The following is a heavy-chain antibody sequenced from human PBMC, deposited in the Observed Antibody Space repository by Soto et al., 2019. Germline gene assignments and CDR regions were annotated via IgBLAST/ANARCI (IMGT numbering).Heavy chain of an antibody. J-gene: IGHJ4*02. D-gene: IGHD5-18*01. V-gene: IGHV3-66*01. Sequence: EVQLVESGGGLVQPGGSLRLSCAVSGFTVSNNYMTWVRQAPGKGLEWVSVMYTGGSTYYTDSAKGRFTISRDNSKNTLYLQMNSLRVEDTAVYYCARGLRSYGYFDYWGQGTLVTVSS. CDR3: ARGLRSYGYFDY. CDR1: GFTVSNNY. CDR2: MYTGGST.